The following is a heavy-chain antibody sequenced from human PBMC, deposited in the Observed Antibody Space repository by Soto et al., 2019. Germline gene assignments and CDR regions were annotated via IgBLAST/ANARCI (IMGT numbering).Heavy chain of an antibody. V-gene: IGHV3-66*01. CDR3: ARGGGITMIPHY. CDR1: GFTVSSNY. Sequence: GGSLRLSCAASGFTVSSNYMSWVRQAPGKGLEWVSVIYSGGSKYYADYVKGRFTISRDKNKHTLYLQMNSLGAEDMSFCYCARGGGITMIPHYWGQGTLVTVSS. D-gene: IGHD3-22*01. J-gene: IGHJ4*02. CDR2: IYSGGSK.